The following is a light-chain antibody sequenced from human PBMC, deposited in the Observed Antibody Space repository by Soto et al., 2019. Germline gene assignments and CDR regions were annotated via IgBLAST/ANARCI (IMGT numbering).Light chain of an antibody. V-gene: IGKV1-5*01. CDR3: QQYNDNSPWT. J-gene: IGKJ1*01. Sequence: DLQLAQSPSTLSASVGDRVTITCRASQSIGHYLAWYQQKPGRAPNLLIYDASSLENGVPSRFSGSYSGTEFTLTISSLQPGDFATYYCQQYNDNSPWTFGQGTKVEFK. CDR2: DAS. CDR1: QSIGHY.